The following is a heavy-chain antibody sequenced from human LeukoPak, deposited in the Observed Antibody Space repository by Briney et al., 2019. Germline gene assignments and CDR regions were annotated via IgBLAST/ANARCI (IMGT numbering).Heavy chain of an antibody. Sequence: GGSLRLSCAASGFTVSSNYMRWVRQAPGKGLEWVSVIYSGGSTYYADSVKGRFTISRDNSKNTLYLQMNSLRAEDTAVYYCARDPHRSKGGLGELWNWGQGTLVTVSS. CDR3: ARDPHRSKGGLGELWN. J-gene: IGHJ4*02. D-gene: IGHD3-10*01. V-gene: IGHV3-53*01. CDR2: IYSGGST. CDR1: GFTVSSNY.